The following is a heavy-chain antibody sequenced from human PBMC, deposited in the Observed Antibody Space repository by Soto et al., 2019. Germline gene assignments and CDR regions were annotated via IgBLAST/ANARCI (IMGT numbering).Heavy chain of an antibody. J-gene: IGHJ4*02. CDR2: ISGSGGST. D-gene: IGHD6-19*01. CDR3: ATLLVAVAGVFDH. V-gene: IGHV3-23*01. CDR1: VFTFSSYA. Sequence: PVGSLRLSCASSVFTFSSYAMSCVRHAPGKWLEWVSAISGSGGSTYYADSVKGRFTISRDNSKNTLYLQMNSLRAEDTAVYYCATLLVAVAGVFDHWGQGTLVLVSS.